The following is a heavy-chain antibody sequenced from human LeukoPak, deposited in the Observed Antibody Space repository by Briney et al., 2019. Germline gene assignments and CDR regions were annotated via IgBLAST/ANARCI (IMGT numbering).Heavy chain of an antibody. Sequence: GGSLRLSCAASGFTFSSYGTHWVRQAPGKGLEWVAVISYDGSNKYYADSVKGRFTISRDNSKNTLYLQMNSLRAEDTAVYYCAKDSSFLQLSDWGQGTLVTVSS. CDR1: GFTFSSYG. CDR2: ISYDGSNK. V-gene: IGHV3-30*18. J-gene: IGHJ4*02. D-gene: IGHD5-18*01. CDR3: AKDSSFLQLSD.